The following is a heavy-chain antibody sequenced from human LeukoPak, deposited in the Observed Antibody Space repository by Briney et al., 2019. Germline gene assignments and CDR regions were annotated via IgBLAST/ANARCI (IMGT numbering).Heavy chain of an antibody. CDR1: RFTFSSYA. CDR2: ISGSGDST. V-gene: IGHV3-23*01. CDR3: AKTPVRYCSGGSCLNWFDP. Sequence: PGGSLRLSCAASRFTFSSYAMSWVRQAPGKGLEWVSTISGSGDSTYYADSVKGRFTISRDNSKNTLYLQMNSLRAEDTAVYYCAKTPVRYCSGGSCLNWFDPWGQGTLVTVSS. J-gene: IGHJ5*02. D-gene: IGHD2-15*01.